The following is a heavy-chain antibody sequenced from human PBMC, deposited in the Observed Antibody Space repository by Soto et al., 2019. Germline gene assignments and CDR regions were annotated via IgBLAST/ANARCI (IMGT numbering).Heavy chain of an antibody. CDR1: GGSISSGGYY. CDR3: AQNVTGKGGYFDY. D-gene: IGHD1-20*01. V-gene: IGHV4-31*03. J-gene: IGHJ4*02. CDR2: IYYSGST. Sequence: QVQLQESGPGLVKPSQTLSLTCTVSGGSISSGGYYWSWIRQHPGKGLEWIGYIYYSGSTHYNPSRRGRVTMTLDTDKKHFTLKPRPVTAAHTAVYYWAQNVTGKGGYFDYWGQGTLVTVSS.